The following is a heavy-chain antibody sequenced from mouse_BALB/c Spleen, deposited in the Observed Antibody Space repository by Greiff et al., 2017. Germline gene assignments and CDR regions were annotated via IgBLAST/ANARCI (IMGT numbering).Heavy chain of an antibody. CDR1: GFTFSDYY. CDR3: ARDNYGPFAY. Sequence: EVQGVESGGGLVKPGGSLKLSCAASGFTFSDYYMYWVRQTPEKRLEWVATISDGGSYTYYPDSVKGRFTISRDNAKNNLYLQMSSLKSEDTAMYYCARDNYGPFAYWGQGTLVTVSA. V-gene: IGHV5-4*02. J-gene: IGHJ3*01. D-gene: IGHD1-2*01. CDR2: ISDGGSYT.